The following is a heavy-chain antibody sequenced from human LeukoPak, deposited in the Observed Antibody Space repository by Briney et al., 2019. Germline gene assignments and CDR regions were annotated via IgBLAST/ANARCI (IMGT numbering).Heavy chain of an antibody. CDR3: ARDPRPNYDFWSGYGNDAFDI. Sequence: ASVKVSCKASGYTFTSYGISWVRQAPGQGLEWMGWISAYNGNTNYAQKLQGRVTMTTDTSTSTAYMELRSLRSDDTAVYYCARDPRPNYDFWSGYGNDAFDIWGQGTMVTVSS. J-gene: IGHJ3*02. D-gene: IGHD3-3*01. CDR2: ISAYNGNT. V-gene: IGHV1-18*01. CDR1: GYTFTSYG.